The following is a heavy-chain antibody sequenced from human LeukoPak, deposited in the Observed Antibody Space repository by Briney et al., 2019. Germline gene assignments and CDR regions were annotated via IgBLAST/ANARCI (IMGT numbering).Heavy chain of an antibody. CDR1: GGSISGYY. V-gene: IGHV4-59*01. CDR3: ARAVDTAMVFFDY. Sequence: SETLSLTCTVSGGSISGYYWSWIRQPPGKGLEWIGYIYYSGSTNYNPSLKSRVTISVDTSKNQFSLKLSSVTAADTAVYYCARAVDTAMVFFDYWGQGTLVTVSS. CDR2: IYYSGST. J-gene: IGHJ4*02. D-gene: IGHD5-18*01.